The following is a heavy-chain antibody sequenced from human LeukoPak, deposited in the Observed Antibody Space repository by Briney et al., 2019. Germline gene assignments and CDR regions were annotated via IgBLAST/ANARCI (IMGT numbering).Heavy chain of an antibody. D-gene: IGHD6-19*01. CDR3: AREEGSGCYDS. CDR2: INPNSGGT. V-gene: IGHV1-2*02. Sequence: GAPVKVSCKASGYTFTGYYMHWVRQAPGQGLEWMGWINPNSGGTNYAQKFQGRVTMTRDTSITTAYMELSRLRSDDTAVYYCAREEGSGCYDSWGQGTRLTVSS. J-gene: IGHJ4*02. CDR1: GYTFTGYY.